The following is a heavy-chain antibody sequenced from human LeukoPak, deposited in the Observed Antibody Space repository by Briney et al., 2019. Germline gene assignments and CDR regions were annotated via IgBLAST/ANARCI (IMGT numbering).Heavy chain of an antibody. Sequence: GGSLRLSCAASGFTFSSYEMNWVRQAPGKGLEWVSYITGSGNTIYYADSVKGRFTISRDNAKNSLYLQMNSLRAEDTAVYYCARDPSSDYWGQGTLVTVSS. D-gene: IGHD2-2*01. CDR1: GFTFSSYE. V-gene: IGHV3-48*03. CDR2: ITGSGNTI. J-gene: IGHJ4*02. CDR3: ARDPSSDY.